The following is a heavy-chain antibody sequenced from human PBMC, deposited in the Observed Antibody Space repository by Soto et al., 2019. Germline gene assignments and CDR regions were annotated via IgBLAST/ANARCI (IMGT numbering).Heavy chain of an antibody. CDR3: ARDRRAYYYDGMDV. CDR2: IYYSGST. J-gene: IGHJ6*02. CDR1: GGSISSYY. Sequence: QVQLQESGPGLVKPSETLSLTCTVSGGSISSYYWSWIRQPPGKGLEWIGYIYYSGSTNYNPSLKSRVTISVDTSKNQFSLKLSSVTAADTAVYYCARDRRAYYYDGMDVWGQGTTVTVSS. V-gene: IGHV4-59*01.